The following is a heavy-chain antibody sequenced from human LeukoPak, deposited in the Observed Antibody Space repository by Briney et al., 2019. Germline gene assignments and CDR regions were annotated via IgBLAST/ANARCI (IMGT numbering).Heavy chain of an antibody. D-gene: IGHD2-2*01. CDR1: GFIVSSNY. V-gene: IGHV3-53*01. CDR3: AKGPVVPSSSYYFDS. CDR2: IYSSDST. Sequence: GGSLRLSCAASGFIVSSNYMNWVRQAPGQGLEWVSVIYSSDSTYYADSVKGRFTISRDNSKNTLFLQMNSLRAEDTAVYYCAKGPVVPSSSYYFDSWGQGTLVTVSS. J-gene: IGHJ4*02.